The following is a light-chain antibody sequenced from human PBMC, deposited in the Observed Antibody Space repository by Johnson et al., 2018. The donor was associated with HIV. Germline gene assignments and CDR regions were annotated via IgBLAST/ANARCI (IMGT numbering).Light chain of an antibody. CDR3: GTWDSSLSAGV. CDR2: ENN. V-gene: IGLV1-51*02. Sequence: HSVLTQPPSVSAAPGQKVTISCSGSSSNIGNNYVSWYQQLPGTAPKVLIHENNKRPSGIPDRFSGSKSGTSATLGITGLQTGDEADYYGGTWDSSLSAGVFGTGTNVTVL. J-gene: IGLJ1*01. CDR1: SSNIGNNY.